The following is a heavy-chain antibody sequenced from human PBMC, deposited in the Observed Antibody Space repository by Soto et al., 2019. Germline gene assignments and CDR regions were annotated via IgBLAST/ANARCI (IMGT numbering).Heavy chain of an antibody. CDR2: ISGSGGST. CDR1: GFTFSSYA. D-gene: IGHD2-2*01. CDR3: AKDVVPAARGGRFDY. V-gene: IGHV3-23*01. Sequence: GESLKISCAASGFTFSSYAMSWVRQAPGKGLEWVSAISGSGGSTYYADSVKGRFTISRDNSKNTLYLQMNSLRAEDTAVYYCAKDVVPAARGGRFDYWGQGTLVTVSS. J-gene: IGHJ4*02.